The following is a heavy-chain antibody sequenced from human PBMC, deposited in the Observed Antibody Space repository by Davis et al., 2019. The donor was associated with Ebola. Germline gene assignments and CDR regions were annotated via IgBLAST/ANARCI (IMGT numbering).Heavy chain of an antibody. J-gene: IGHJ6*02. D-gene: IGHD5-24*01. V-gene: IGHV4-34*01. Sequence: MPSETLSLTCAVYGASFSGYYWSWIRQPPGKGLEWIGEINHSGSTNYNPSLKSRVTISVDTSKNQFSLKLSSVTAADTAVYYCAGPYNVYYYYGMDVWGQGTTVTVSS. CDR1: GASFSGYY. CDR3: AGPYNVYYYYGMDV. CDR2: INHSGST.